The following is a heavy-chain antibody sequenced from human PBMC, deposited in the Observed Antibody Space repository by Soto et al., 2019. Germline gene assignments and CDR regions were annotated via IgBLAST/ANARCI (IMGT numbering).Heavy chain of an antibody. CDR3: VKDLWWYRH. J-gene: IGHJ4*02. D-gene: IGHD2-15*01. CDR2: ISDTSSGA. V-gene: IGHV3-23*01. CDR1: GFTFGNYA. Sequence: EVQLLESGGGLVQPGGSLRLSCAASGFTFGNYAMSWVRQAPGKGLEWISSISDTSSGAYYADSVKGRFTISRANSKNTLYLEMNSVRAEDTAVYYCVKDLWWYRHWGQGTLVTVSS.